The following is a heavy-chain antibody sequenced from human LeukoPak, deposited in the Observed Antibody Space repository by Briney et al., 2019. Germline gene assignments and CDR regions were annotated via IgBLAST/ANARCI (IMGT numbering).Heavy chain of an antibody. CDR1: GFTVSSNY. CDR3: ARASALGTVTPYYGMDV. V-gene: IGHV3-53*01. D-gene: IGHD4-17*01. J-gene: IGHJ6*02. Sequence: GGSLRLSCAASGFTVSSNYMSWVRQAPGKGLEWVSVIYSGGSTYYADSVKGRFTISRDNSKNTLYLQMNSLRAEDMAVYYCARASALGTVTPYYGMDVWGQGTTVTVSS. CDR2: IYSGGST.